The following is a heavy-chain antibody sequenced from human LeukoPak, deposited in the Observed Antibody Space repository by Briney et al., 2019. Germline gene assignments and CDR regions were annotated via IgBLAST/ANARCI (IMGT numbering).Heavy chain of an antibody. CDR3: GSLTVPYDY. CDR2: ISYDGSNK. Sequence: GGSLRLSCAASGFTFSSYAMHWVRQALGKGLEWVAVISYDGSNKYYADSVKGRFTISRDNSKNTLYLQMNSLRAEDTAVYYWGSLTVPYDYWGQGTLVTVPS. D-gene: IGHD3-9*01. CDR1: GFTFSSYA. J-gene: IGHJ4*02. V-gene: IGHV3-30*04.